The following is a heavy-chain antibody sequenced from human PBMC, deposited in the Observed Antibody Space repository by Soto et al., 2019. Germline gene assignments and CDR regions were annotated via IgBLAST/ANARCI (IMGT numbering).Heavy chain of an antibody. CDR2: IIPIFGTA. V-gene: IGHV1-69*01. CDR3: ARDYRYYYDSSGYSCDY. J-gene: IGHJ4*02. D-gene: IGHD3-22*01. Sequence: VKVSCKASGGTFSSYAISWVRQAPGQGLEWMGGIIPIFGTANYAQKIQGRVTITADESTSTAYMELSSLRSEDTAVYYCARDYRYYYDSSGYSCDYWDQGPLVTVGS. CDR1: GGTFSSYA.